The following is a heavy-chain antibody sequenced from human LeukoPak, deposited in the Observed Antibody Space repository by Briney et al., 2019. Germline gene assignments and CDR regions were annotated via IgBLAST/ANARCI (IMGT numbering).Heavy chain of an antibody. CDR2: INAKSGGA. J-gene: IGHJ5*02. CDR1: GYTFTSYY. V-gene: IGHV1-2*02. D-gene: IGHD3-10*01. Sequence: ASVKVSCKASGYTFTSYYMEWVRQAPGQGLEWMGWINAKSGGANYAQQFQGRVTLTRDTSISTAYMELSSLSSDDTAVYYCAVSDMVRGAWLDPWGQGTLVTVSS. CDR3: AVSDMVRGAWLDP.